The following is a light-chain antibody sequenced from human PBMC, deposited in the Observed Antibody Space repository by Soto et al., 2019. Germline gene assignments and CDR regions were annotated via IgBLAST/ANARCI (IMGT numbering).Light chain of an antibody. J-gene: IGLJ1*01. CDR2: SNN. CDR3: AAWDDSLNGYV. CDR1: SSDIGASNF. V-gene: IGLV1-44*01. Sequence: QSVLTQPPSAPGSPGQSVTISCTGTSSDIGASNFVSWYQQHPGKAPKLLIYSNNQRPSGVPDRFSGSKSGTSASLAIGGLQSEDEADYYCAAWDDSLNGYVFGTGTKVTVL.